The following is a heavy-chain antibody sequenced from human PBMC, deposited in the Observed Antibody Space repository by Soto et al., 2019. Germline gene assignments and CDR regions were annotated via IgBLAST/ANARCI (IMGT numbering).Heavy chain of an antibody. V-gene: IGHV3-30*18. Sequence: GGSLRLSCAASGFTFSSYGMHWVRQAPGKGLEWVAVISYDGSNKYYADSVKGRFTISRDNSKNTLYLQMNSLRAEDTAVYYCAKEGSAGGYCSGGSWYAFERWGQGTMFTVSS. CDR3: AKEGSAGGYCSGGSWYAFER. CDR2: ISYDGSNK. CDR1: GFTFSSYG. D-gene: IGHD2-15*01. J-gene: IGHJ3*02.